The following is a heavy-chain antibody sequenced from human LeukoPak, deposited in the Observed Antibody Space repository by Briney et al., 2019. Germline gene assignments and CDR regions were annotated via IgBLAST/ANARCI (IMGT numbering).Heavy chain of an antibody. Sequence: PSETLSLTCAVYGGSFSGYYWSWIRQPPGKGLEWIGEINHSGSTNYNPSLKSRVTISVDTSKNQFSLKLSSVTAADTAVYYCASGVLRYFDWLTTDKYFQHWGQGTLVTVSS. V-gene: IGHV4-34*01. D-gene: IGHD3-9*01. J-gene: IGHJ1*01. CDR3: ASGVLRYFDWLTTDKYFQH. CDR2: INHSGST. CDR1: GGSFSGYY.